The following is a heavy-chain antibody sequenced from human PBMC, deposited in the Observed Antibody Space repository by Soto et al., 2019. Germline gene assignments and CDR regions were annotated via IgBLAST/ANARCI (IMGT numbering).Heavy chain of an antibody. D-gene: IGHD5-18*01. CDR2: INHSGST. J-gene: IGHJ4*02. Sequence: SETLSLTCAVYGGSFSGYYWSWIRQPPGKGLEWIGEINHSGSTNYNPSLKSRVTISVDTSKNQFSLKLSSVTAADTAVYYCARGGGRDGYSPYFDYWGQGTLVTV. CDR1: GGSFSGYY. CDR3: ARGGGRDGYSPYFDY. V-gene: IGHV4-34*01.